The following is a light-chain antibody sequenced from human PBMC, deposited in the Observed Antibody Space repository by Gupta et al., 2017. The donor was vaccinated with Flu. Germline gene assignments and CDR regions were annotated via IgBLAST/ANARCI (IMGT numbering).Light chain of an antibody. CDR2: KAS. Sequence: DVQMTQSPSILSASIVDTVTVTCRTSQDIDIWLAWYQQKPGRAPKLLIYKASTLQNGVPSNFRGSGSGTEFTLTIDSLQPDDFGSYYCQEYTTFSWTFGRGTKVEVK. CDR1: QDIDIW. V-gene: IGKV1-5*03. J-gene: IGKJ4*01. CDR3: QEYTTFSWT.